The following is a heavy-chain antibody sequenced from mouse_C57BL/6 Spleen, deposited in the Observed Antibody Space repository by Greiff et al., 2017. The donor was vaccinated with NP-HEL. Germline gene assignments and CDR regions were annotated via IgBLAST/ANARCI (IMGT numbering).Heavy chain of an antibody. CDR1: GFTIKNTY. J-gene: IGHJ2*01. V-gene: IGHV14-3*01. CDR2: IVPANGNT. Sequence: VQLQQSVAELVRPGASVKLSCPASGFTIKNTYLHWVKQRPDQGLEWIGRIVPANGNTKYAPKFQGKATITADTSSNTAYLQLSSLTSEDTAIYYCARRNYGSSPLFDYWGQGTTLTVSS. CDR3: ARRNYGSSPLFDY. D-gene: IGHD1-1*01.